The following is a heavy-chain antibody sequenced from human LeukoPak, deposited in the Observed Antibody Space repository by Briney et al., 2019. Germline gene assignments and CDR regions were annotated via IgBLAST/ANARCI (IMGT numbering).Heavy chain of an antibody. D-gene: IGHD3-22*01. J-gene: IGHJ3*02. CDR3: TTDRGLYDSSGYYYFATDI. V-gene: IGHV3-15*01. CDR2: IKSKSDGGTT. Sequence: GGSLRLSCAASGFTFSNAWMNWVRQAPGKGLEWVGRIKSKSDGGTTDYAAPVKGRFTISRDDSKNTLFLQMNSLKTEDTAVYYCTTDRGLYDSSGYYYFATDIWGQGTMVTVSP. CDR1: GFTFSNAW.